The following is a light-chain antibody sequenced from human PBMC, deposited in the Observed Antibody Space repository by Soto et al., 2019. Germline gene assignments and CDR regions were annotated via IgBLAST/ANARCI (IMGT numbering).Light chain of an antibody. CDR3: CSYAGSYTSL. CDR2: DVS. J-gene: IGLJ2*01. CDR1: SSDVGGYNY. V-gene: IGLV2-11*01. Sequence: QSVLTQPRSVSGSPGQSVTISCTGTSSDVGGYNYVSWYQQHPGKAPKLMIYDVSKRPSGVPDRFSGSKSGNTASLTISGLQAEDEADYYCCSYAGSYTSLFGGGTQLTVL.